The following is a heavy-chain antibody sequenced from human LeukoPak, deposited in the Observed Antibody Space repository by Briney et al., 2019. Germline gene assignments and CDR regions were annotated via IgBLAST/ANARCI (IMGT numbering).Heavy chain of an antibody. CDR1: GFSFSHYA. CDR2: LRGDGET. D-gene: IGHD2-2*03. J-gene: IGHJ4*02. CDR3: ARASWISSADAVW. V-gene: IGHV3-23*01. Sequence: GGSLRLTFAASGFSFSHYAMSWVRQAPARGLEGVSILRGDGETFYADSVKGRFTLSRDDSRNTVYLQLNNLTADDTAVYYCARASWISSADAVWWGQGTLVTVSS.